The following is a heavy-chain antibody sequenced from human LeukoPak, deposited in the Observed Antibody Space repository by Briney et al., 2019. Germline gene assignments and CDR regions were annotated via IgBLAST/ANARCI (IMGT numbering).Heavy chain of an antibody. J-gene: IGHJ5*02. CDR3: ARGRPYYYDSSGYYFRPGYWFDP. CDR1: GGSISSSSYY. Sequence: SETLSLTCTVSGGSISSSSYYWGWIRQPPGKGLEWIGTIYYSGSTNYNPSLKSRVTISVDTSKNQFSLKLSSVTAADTAVYYCARGRPYYYDSSGYYFRPGYWFDPWGQGTLVTVSS. CDR2: IYYSGST. D-gene: IGHD3-22*01. V-gene: IGHV4-39*07.